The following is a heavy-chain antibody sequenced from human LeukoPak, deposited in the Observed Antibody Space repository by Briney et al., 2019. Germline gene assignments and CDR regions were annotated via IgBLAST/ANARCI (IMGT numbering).Heavy chain of an antibody. CDR1: GFTFTGYY. CDR2: INPNSGGT. Sequence: ASVKVSCKTSGFTFTGYYIHWVRQAPGQRFEWLGWINPNSGGTNYAQKFQGRVTMTRDTSISTAYMELSRLRSDDTAVYYCARGHFLQGLDPWGQGTLVTVSS. D-gene: IGHD3-3*02. CDR3: ARGHFLQGLDP. V-gene: IGHV1-2*02. J-gene: IGHJ5*02.